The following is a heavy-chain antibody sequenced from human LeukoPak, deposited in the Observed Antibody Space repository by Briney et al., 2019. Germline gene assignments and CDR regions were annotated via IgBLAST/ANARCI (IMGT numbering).Heavy chain of an antibody. D-gene: IGHD3-3*01. CDR2: IKHSGST. J-gene: IGHJ3*02. CDR1: GGSFSGYY. CDR3: ARVWSGYYDAFDI. V-gene: IGHV4-34*01. Sequence: TSETLSLTCAVYGGSFSGYYWSWIRQPPGKGLEWIGEIKHSGSTNYNRSLKSRVTISVDTSKNQFSLKLSSVTAADTAVYYCARVWSGYYDAFDIWGQGTMVTVSS.